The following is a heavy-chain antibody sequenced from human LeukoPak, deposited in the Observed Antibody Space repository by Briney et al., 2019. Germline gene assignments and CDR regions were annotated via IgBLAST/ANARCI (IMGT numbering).Heavy chain of an antibody. CDR3: ARVMRAEYYYYMDV. Sequence: PGGSLRLSCAASRFTFSSYEMNWVRQAPGKGLEWVSYISSSGSTIYYADSVKGRFTISRDNAKNSLYLQMNSLRAEDTAVYYCARVMRAEYYYYMDVWGKGTTVTISS. J-gene: IGHJ6*03. CDR1: RFTFSSYE. V-gene: IGHV3-48*03. CDR2: ISSSGSTI.